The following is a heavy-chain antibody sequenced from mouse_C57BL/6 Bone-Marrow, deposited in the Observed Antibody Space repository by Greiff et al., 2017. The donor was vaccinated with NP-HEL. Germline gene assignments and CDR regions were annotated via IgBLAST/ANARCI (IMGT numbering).Heavy chain of an antibody. CDR3: ARKGTYYYGSPYYYAMDY. V-gene: IGHV2-2*01. Sequence: QVQLQQSGPGLVQPSQSLSITCTVSGFSLTSYGVHWVRQSPGKGLEWLGVIWSGGSTDYNAAFISRLSISKDNSKSQVFFKMNSLQADDTAIYYCARKGTYYYGSPYYYAMDYWGQVTSVTVSS. CDR2: IWSGGST. J-gene: IGHJ4*01. CDR1: GFSLTSYG. D-gene: IGHD1-1*01.